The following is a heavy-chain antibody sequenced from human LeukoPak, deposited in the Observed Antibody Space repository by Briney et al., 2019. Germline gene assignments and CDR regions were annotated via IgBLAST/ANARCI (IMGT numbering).Heavy chain of an antibody. V-gene: IGHV3-23*01. CDR3: AKDVQSWPTYFDY. CDR2: ITGSGGTT. Sequence: GGSLRLSCAASGFTFSSYAMRWVRQAPGKGLEWVSSITGSGGTTYYADSVKGRFAISRDNSKNTLSLQMNSLRAEDTAVYYCAKDVQSWPTYFDYWGQGTLVTVSS. CDR1: GFTFSSYA. J-gene: IGHJ4*02. D-gene: IGHD1-1*01.